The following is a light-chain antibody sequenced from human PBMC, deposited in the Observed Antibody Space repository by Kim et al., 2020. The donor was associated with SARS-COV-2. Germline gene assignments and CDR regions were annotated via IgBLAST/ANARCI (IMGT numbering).Light chain of an antibody. J-gene: IGLJ3*02. CDR2: EDS. CDR3: QSADSSNTFWV. V-gene: IGLV3-25*03. Sequence: SYELTQPPSVSVSPGQTARITCSGDALPKQYAYWYQQKPGQAPVVVIYEDSERPSGIPERFSGSSSGTKVTLTISGVQAEDEADYYCQSADSSNTFWVFGGGTQLTVL. CDR1: ALPKQY.